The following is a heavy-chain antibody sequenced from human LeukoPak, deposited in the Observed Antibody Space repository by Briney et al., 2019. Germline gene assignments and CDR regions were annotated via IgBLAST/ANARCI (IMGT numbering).Heavy chain of an antibody. CDR2: INHSGST. CDR3: ARVLSSGWAGFDY. CDR1: GGSFSGYY. V-gene: IGHV4-34*01. Sequence: SETLSLTCAVYGGSFSGYYWSWIRQPPGKGLEWIGEINHSGSTNYNPSLKSRVTISVDTSKNQFSLKLNSVTTADTAVYYCARVLSSGWAGFDYWGQGTLVTVSS. J-gene: IGHJ4*02. D-gene: IGHD6-19*01.